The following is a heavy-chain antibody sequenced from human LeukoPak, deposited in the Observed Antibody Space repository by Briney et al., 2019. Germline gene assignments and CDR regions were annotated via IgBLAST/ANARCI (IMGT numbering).Heavy chain of an antibody. CDR1: GYTFTGYY. D-gene: IGHD3-9*01. V-gene: IGHV1-2*02. CDR2: INPNSGGT. Sequence: ASVKVSCKASGYTFTGYYMHWVRQAPGQGPEWMGWINPNSGGTNYAQKFQGRVTMTRDTSISTAYMELSRLRSDDTAVYYCATTILSEAETIFWGRGTLVTVSS. CDR3: ATTILSEAETIF. J-gene: IGHJ2*01.